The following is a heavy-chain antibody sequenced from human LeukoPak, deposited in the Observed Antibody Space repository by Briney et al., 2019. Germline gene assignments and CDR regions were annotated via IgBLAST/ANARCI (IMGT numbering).Heavy chain of an antibody. CDR3: ARVHVNSGYYFGDAFDI. D-gene: IGHD3-22*01. CDR1: GGSISSSSYY. V-gene: IGHV4-39*07. Sequence: MSSETLSLTCTVSGGSISSSSYYWGWIRQPPGKGLEWIGSIYYSGSTYYNPSLKSRVTISVDTSKNQFSLKLSSVTAADTAIYYCARVHVNSGYYFGDAFDIWGQGTMVTVSS. J-gene: IGHJ3*02. CDR2: IYYSGST.